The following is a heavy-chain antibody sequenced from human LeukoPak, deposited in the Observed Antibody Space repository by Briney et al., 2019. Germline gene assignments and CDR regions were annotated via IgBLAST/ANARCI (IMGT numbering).Heavy chain of an antibody. D-gene: IGHD3-16*02. J-gene: IGHJ4*02. CDR1: GYSFTSYW. Sequence: GESLKISCKGSGYSFTSYWIGWVRQMPGKGLEWMGIIYPGDSDTGYSPSFQGQVTISADKSISTAYLQWSSLKASDTAMYYCARRGYDYVWGSYQFDYWGQGTLVTVSS. V-gene: IGHV5-51*01. CDR2: IYPGDSDT. CDR3: ARRGYDYVWGSYQFDY.